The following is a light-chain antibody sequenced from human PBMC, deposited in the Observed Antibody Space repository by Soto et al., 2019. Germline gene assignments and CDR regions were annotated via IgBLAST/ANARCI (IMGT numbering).Light chain of an antibody. V-gene: IGKV1-9*01. CDR1: EVISND. CDR2: GAH. Sequence: DIQLTQSPSFLSTSLGDRVTITCRASEVISNDLAWYQHKPGKAPKLLIYGAHTSQSGVPSRFTGSGSGTDFTLTSSSLQPEYSATYYCQLISRNPPFTFGQGTRLAIK. J-gene: IGKJ2*01. CDR3: QLISRNPPFT.